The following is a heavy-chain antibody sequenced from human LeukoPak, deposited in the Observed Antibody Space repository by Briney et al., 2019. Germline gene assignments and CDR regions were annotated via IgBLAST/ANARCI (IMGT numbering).Heavy chain of an antibody. CDR1: GFTFSSNW. D-gene: IGHD1-26*01. CDR2: IKKDGSEE. Sequence: GGSLRLSCAASGFTFSSNWMSWVRQAPGKGLEWVANIKKDGSEEYYVDYVKGRCTISRDNAKNSLYLQMNSLRAEDTAVYYCARDKSGAVGAGHDYWGQGTLVTVSS. J-gene: IGHJ4*02. V-gene: IGHV3-7*01. CDR3: ARDKSGAVGAGHDY.